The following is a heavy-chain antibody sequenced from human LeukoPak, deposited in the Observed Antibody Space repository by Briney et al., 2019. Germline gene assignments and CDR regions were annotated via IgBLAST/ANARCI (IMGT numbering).Heavy chain of an antibody. D-gene: IGHD6-19*01. CDR2: INHSGST. Sequence: SETLSLTCAVYGGSFSGYYWSWIRQPPGKGLEWIGEINHSGSTNYNPSLKSRVTISVDTSKNQFSLKLSSVTAADTAVYYCARGAVAGTDYWGQGTLVTVSS. V-gene: IGHV4-34*01. CDR1: GGSFSGYY. J-gene: IGHJ4*02. CDR3: ARGAVAGTDY.